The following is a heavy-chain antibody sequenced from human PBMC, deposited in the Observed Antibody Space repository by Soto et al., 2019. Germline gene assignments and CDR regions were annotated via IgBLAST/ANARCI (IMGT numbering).Heavy chain of an antibody. CDR2: ISWNSGKI. D-gene: IGHD1-26*01. Sequence: EVQLVESGGGLVQPGRSLRLSCQTLGFTFDNYAMHWVRQAPGKGLEWVSGISWNSGKIGYADSVKGRFTISRDNAKNSLHLEVTSLRAEDTAFYYCVKDLRERITWYFDLWGRGTLFTVSS. V-gene: IGHV3-9*01. J-gene: IGHJ2*01. CDR3: VKDLRERITWYFDL. CDR1: GFTFDNYA.